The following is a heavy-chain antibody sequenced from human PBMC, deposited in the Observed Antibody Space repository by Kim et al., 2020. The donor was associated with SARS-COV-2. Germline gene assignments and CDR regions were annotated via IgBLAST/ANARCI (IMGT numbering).Heavy chain of an antibody. V-gene: IGHV4-34*01. J-gene: IGHJ1*01. D-gene: IGHD6-19*01. CDR1: GGSFSGYY. Sequence: SETLSLTCAVYGGSFSGYYWSWIRQPPGKGLEWIGEINHSGSTNYNPSLKSRVTISVDTSKNQFSLKLSSVTAADTAVYYCARVHPVAGKYQYFQHWGQGTLVTVSS. CDR3: ARVHPVAGKYQYFQH. CDR2: INHSGST.